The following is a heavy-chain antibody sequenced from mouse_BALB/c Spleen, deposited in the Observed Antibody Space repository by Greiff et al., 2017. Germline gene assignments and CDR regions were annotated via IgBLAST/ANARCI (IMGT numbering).Heavy chain of an antibody. Sequence: EVQLHYSLPDLFKPSHSLSLTFTFSGYSFTSVYICHFIRHFPGNKLEWMGFIHYSGSTNYNPSLKSRISITRDTSKNQFFLQLNSVTTEDTATYEWERRDDGYYWGKG. J-gene: IGHJ4*01. V-gene: IGHV3-1*02. CDR3: ERRDDGYY. CDR2: IHYSGST. D-gene: IGHD2-3*01. CDR1: GYSFTSVYI.